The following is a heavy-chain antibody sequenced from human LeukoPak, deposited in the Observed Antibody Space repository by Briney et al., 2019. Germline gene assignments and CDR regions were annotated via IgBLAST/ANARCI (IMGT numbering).Heavy chain of an antibody. Sequence: SGGSLRLSCAASGFTFSDYYMSWIRQAPGKGLEWVSYISSSGSTIYYADSVKGRFTISRDNAKNSLYLQMNSLRAEDTAVYYCAGRDVVVTATRRLGDCWGQGTLVTVSS. CDR2: ISSSGSTI. D-gene: IGHD2-21*02. J-gene: IGHJ4*02. V-gene: IGHV3-11*01. CDR1: GFTFSDYY. CDR3: AGRDVVVTATRRLGDC.